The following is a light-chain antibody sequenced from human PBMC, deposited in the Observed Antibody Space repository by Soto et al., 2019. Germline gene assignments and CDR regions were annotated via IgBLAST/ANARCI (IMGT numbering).Light chain of an antibody. CDR1: QDIKNY. CDR3: QQGFSLPWT. CDR2: AAS. V-gene: IGKV1-39*01. Sequence: DIQVTQSPSSLSASVGDRVTITCRASQDIKNYLNWYQRKPGTAPRLLIYAASNLHSGVPSTFSASGSGTDFALNISSLQADDFGIYYCQQGFSLPWTFGQGTKVEVK. J-gene: IGKJ1*01.